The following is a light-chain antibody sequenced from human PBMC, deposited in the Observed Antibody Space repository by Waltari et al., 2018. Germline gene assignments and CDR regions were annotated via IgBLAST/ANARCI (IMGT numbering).Light chain of an antibody. CDR1: QSVSTN. V-gene: IGKV3-15*01. J-gene: IGKJ1*01. CDR3: QQYDNWPPWT. Sequence: EVVMPQSPATLSVSPGQRATLSCRASQSVSTNVAWYQQKPGQAPRLLIYGASTRTTDIPARFSGSGSGTEFSLTISSLQSEDFAVYFCQQYDNWPPWTFGQGTKVEIK. CDR2: GAS.